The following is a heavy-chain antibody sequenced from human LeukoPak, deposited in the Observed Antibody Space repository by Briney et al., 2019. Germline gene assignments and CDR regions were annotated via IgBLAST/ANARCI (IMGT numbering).Heavy chain of an antibody. CDR3: ARPLASGWYSWFDP. D-gene: IGHD6-19*01. CDR1: GDSISSGSYS. V-gene: IGHV4-39*01. CDR2: IHYSGST. J-gene: IGHJ5*02. Sequence: PSETLSLTCTVSGDSISSGSYSWGWIRQPPGKGLEWIGSIHYSGSTYYNPSLNSRVTISVDTPKNQFSLELSPVTAADTAVYYCARPLASGWYSWFDPWGQGTLVTVSS.